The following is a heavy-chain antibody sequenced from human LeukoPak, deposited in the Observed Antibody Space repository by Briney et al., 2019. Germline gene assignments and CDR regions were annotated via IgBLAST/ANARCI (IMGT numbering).Heavy chain of an antibody. V-gene: IGHV3-23*01. CDR1: GFTFSTYA. Sequence: GGSLRLSCAASGFTFSTYALNWVRQAPGKGLEWVSAISGGGGDIFYADYVRGRFTVSRDNSKNTLYLQMNSLRGEDTAIYYCAKRVVVAATTYYFDYWGQGTLVTVSS. J-gene: IGHJ4*02. CDR3: AKRVVVAATTYYFDY. D-gene: IGHD2-15*01. CDR2: ISGGGGDI.